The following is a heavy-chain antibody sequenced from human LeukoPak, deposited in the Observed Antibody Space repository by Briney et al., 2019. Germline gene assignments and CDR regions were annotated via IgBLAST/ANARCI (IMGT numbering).Heavy chain of an antibody. D-gene: IGHD4-17*01. CDR1: GFHFRSYE. J-gene: IGHJ4*02. CDR2: ISSGSSAI. Sequence: GGSLRLSCAASGFHFRSYEMHWVRQAPGKGLEWVSIISSGSSAIFSADALKGRFTISRDDAKNLLYLDMNSLRAEDTAVYYCARGHTAVTRHFDFWGQGTLVTVSS. CDR3: ARGHTAVTRHFDF. V-gene: IGHV3-21*01.